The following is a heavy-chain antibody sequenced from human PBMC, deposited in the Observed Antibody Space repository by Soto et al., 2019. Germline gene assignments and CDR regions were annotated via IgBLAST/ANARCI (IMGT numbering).Heavy chain of an antibody. CDR1: GYTFTDHA. Sequence: ASVKVSCKTSGYTFTDHAISWVRQAPGQGLEWMGWINPNSGGTNYAQKFQGRVTMTRDTSISTAYMELSRLRSDDTAVYYCAREVYDSSGYESAFAYWGQGTLVTVSS. CDR3: AREVYDSSGYESAFAY. D-gene: IGHD3-22*01. J-gene: IGHJ4*02. CDR2: INPNSGGT. V-gene: IGHV1-2*02.